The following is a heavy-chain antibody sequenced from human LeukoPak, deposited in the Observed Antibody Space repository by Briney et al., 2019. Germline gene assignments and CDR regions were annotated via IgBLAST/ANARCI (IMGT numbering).Heavy chain of an antibody. J-gene: IGHJ5*02. D-gene: IGHD6-13*01. CDR3: ARQPYASSWSWFDP. V-gene: IGHV3-7*01. CDR1: GFTFSSYW. Sequence: GGSLRLSCAASGFTFSSYWMSWVRQAPGKGLEWVANIKQDGSEKYYVDSVKGRFTISRDNSKNTLYLQMNSLRLDDTAVYYCARQPYASSWSWFDPWGKRTLVTVSS. CDR2: IKQDGSEK.